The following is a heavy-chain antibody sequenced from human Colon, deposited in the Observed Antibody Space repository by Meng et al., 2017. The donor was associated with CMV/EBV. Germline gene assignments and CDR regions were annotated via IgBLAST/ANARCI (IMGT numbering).Heavy chain of an antibody. CDR3: AGGSYQAWELLHY. V-gene: IGHV4-34*01. CDR2: IRHSGSTSY. D-gene: IGHD1-26*01. J-gene: IGHJ4*02. Sequence: QFQLQQCDARPLNPSDTLSLTCAVYGGCFSEYYWSCIRHPPGRGLKWIGEIRHSGSTSYSYNSSLQSRVTISIDTSKNQFSLELTSVTAADTAVYYCAGGSYQAWELLHYWGQGTLVTVSS. CDR1: GGCFSEYY.